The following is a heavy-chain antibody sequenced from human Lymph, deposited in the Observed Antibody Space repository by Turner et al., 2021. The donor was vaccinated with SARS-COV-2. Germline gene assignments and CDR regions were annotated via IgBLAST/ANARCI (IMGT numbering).Heavy chain of an antibody. CDR2: IIPILGIA. Sequence: QVQLVQSGAEVKKPGSSVKVSCKASGGTFSSYAISWVRQAPGQGLEWRGGIIPILGIANYAQRFQGRVPITADKSPSTAYLELGSLTSEDKAVYYCSRRAAPGMGGGVFYYYYGMDVWGQGTTVTVSS. D-gene: IGHD3-16*01. J-gene: IGHJ6*02. V-gene: IGHV1-69*10. CDR1: GGTFSSYA. CDR3: SRRAAPGMGGGVFYYYYGMDV.